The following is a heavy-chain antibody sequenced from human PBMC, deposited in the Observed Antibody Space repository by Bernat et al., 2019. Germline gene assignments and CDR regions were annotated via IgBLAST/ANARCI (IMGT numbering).Heavy chain of an antibody. J-gene: IGHJ5*02. CDR1: GGSISSYY. V-gene: IGHV4-59*01. CDR3: ARVEGWDDFWSGYYLTVGWFDP. D-gene: IGHD3-3*01. CDR2: IYYSGST. Sequence: QVQLQESGPGLVKPSETLSLTCTVSGGSISSYYWSWIRQPPGKGLEWIGYIYYSGSTNYNPSLKSRVTISVDTSKNQFSLKLSSVTAADTAVYYCARVEGWDDFWSGYYLTVGWFDPWGQGTLVTVSS.